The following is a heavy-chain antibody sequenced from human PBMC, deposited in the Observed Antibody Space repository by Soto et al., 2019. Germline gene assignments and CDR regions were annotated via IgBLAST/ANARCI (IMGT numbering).Heavy chain of an antibody. V-gene: IGHV3-74*01. CDR3: ARDKGGTKLDP. D-gene: IGHD2-8*01. CDR1: GFTFRDYY. J-gene: IGHJ5*02. Sequence: GGALRLSCAASGFTFRDYYMSWIRQAPGKGLVWVSRISSDGSSTSYADSVKGRFTISRDNAKNTLYLQMNSLRAEDTAVYYCARDKGGTKLDPWGQGTLVTVSS. CDR2: ISSDGSST.